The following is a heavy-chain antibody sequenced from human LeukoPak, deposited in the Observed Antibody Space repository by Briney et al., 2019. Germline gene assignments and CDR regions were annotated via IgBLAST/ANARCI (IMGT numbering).Heavy chain of an antibody. Sequence: ASVKVSXKASGYTFTGYYMHWLRQAPGQGLEWMGWINPNSGGTNYAQKFQGRVTMTRDTSISTAYMELSRLRSDDTAVYYCARDVGGNSAVDYWGQGTLVTVSS. CDR1: GYTFTGYY. CDR2: INPNSGGT. J-gene: IGHJ4*02. D-gene: IGHD4-23*01. V-gene: IGHV1-2*02. CDR3: ARDVGGNSAVDY.